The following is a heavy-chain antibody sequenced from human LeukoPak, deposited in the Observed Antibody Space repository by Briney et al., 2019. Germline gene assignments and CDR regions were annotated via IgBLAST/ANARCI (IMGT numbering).Heavy chain of an antibody. V-gene: IGHV1-2*02. D-gene: IGHD6-13*01. CDR3: ARDSSSKYFNNGMDV. CDR1: EYTFIAYY. J-gene: IGHJ6*02. Sequence: ASVKVSCKASEYTFIAYYIHWVRQAPGQGLEWMGWINPRSGGTNYAQNFQGRVTMTRDTSISTAYMELRRLKSDDTAMYYCARDSSSKYFNNGMDVWGQGTTVTVSS. CDR2: INPRSGGT.